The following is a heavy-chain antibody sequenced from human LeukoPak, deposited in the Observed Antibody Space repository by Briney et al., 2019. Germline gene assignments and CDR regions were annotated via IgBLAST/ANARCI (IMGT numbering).Heavy chain of an antibody. V-gene: IGHV3-48*03. D-gene: IGHD3-22*01. J-gene: IGHJ4*02. CDR1: GFTFSSYE. CDR3: AKGVEYYYDSSGYDY. CDR2: ISSSGSTI. Sequence: GGSLRLSCAASGFTFSSYEMNWVRQAPGKGLEWVSYISSSGSTIYYADSVKGRFTISRDNAKNSLYLQMNSLRAEDTAVYYCAKGVEYYYDSSGYDYWGQGTLVTVSS.